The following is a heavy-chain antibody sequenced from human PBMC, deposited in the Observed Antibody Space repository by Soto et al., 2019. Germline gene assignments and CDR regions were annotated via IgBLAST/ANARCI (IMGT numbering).Heavy chain of an antibody. CDR1: GASITNTSYH. D-gene: IGHD1-26*01. CDR3: ARSVGDYYYGMDV. V-gene: IGHV4-39*01. J-gene: IGHJ6*02. CDR2: FYYSGST. Sequence: QLQLQESGPGMVKPSETLSLTCTVSGASITNTSYHWGWIRQPPGKGLEWIGNFYYSGSTYYNPSLRSRVTISVDASKNQFSVKVSSVTATDTAVYYCARSVGDYYYGMDVWGQGTTVTVSS.